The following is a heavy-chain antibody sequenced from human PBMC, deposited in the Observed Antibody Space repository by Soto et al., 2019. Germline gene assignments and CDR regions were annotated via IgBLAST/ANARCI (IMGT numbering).Heavy chain of an antibody. CDR3: ARGNYYDSSGYYYGSNAFDI. J-gene: IGHJ3*02. CDR1: GYTFTSYY. D-gene: IGHD3-22*01. Sequence: QVQLVQSGAEVKKPGASVKVSCKASGYTFTSYYMHWVRQAPGQGLEWMGIINPSGGSTSYAQKCQGRVTMTRDTSTSTVYMELSSLRSEDTAVYYCARGNYYDSSGYYYGSNAFDIWGQGTMVTVSS. CDR2: INPSGGST. V-gene: IGHV1-46*01.